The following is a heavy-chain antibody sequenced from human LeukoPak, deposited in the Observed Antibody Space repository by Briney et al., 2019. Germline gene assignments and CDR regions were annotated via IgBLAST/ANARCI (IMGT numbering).Heavy chain of an antibody. J-gene: IGHJ4*02. CDR3: ARDLIAGATGPGAV. Sequence: GGSLRLSCAASGFTFSSYSMNWVRQAPGKGLEWVSSISSSSSYIYYADSVKGRFAISRDNAKNSLYLQMNSLRVEDTAVYYCARDLIAGATGPGAVWGQGTLVTVSS. D-gene: IGHD1-26*01. V-gene: IGHV3-21*01. CDR2: ISSSSSYI. CDR1: GFTFSSYS.